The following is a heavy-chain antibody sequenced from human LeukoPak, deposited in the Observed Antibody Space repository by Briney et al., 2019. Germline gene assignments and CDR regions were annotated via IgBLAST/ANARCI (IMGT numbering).Heavy chain of an antibody. D-gene: IGHD2-15*01. CDR1: GFTVSSTY. V-gene: IGHV3-53*01. J-gene: IGHJ4*02. CDR2: IYSGGNI. CDR3: AGRHCSGGGCYFAGADPFDY. Sequence: GGSLRLSCAASGFTVSSTYMSWVRQAPGKGLEWVSVIYSGGNIYYIESAKGRFTISRDTSKNTLYLQMNSLRAEDTAVYFCAGRHCSGGGCYFAGADPFDYWGQGTLVTVSS.